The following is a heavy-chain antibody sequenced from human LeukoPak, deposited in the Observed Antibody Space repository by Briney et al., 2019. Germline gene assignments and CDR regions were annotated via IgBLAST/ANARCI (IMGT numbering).Heavy chain of an antibody. V-gene: IGHV4-34*01. J-gene: IGHJ4*02. D-gene: IGHD4-17*01. CDR1: GGSFSGYY. CDR2: INHSGST. Sequence: SETLSLTCAVYGGSFSGYYWSWIRQPPGKGLEWIGEINHSGSTNYNPSLKSRVTISVDTSKNQFSLKLSSVTAADTAVDYCARGYGDFDYWGQGTLVTVSS. CDR3: ARGYGDFDY.